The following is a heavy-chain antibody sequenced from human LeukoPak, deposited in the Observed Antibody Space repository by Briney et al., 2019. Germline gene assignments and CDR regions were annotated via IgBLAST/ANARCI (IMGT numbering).Heavy chain of an antibody. CDR1: GGSISSYY. CDR2: IYTSGST. D-gene: IGHD2-15*01. V-gene: IGHV4-4*07. Sequence: SETLSLTCTVSGGSISSYYWSWIRQPAGKGLEWIGRIYTSGSTNYNPSLKSRVTMSVDTSKNQFSLKLSSVTAADTAVYYCARDWVYCSGGSCYGRIFDYWGQGTLVTVSS. CDR3: ARDWVYCSGGSCYGRIFDY. J-gene: IGHJ4*02.